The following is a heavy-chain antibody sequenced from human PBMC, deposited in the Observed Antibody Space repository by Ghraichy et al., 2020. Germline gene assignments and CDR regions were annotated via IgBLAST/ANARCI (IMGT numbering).Heavy chain of an antibody. Sequence: GGSLRLSCAASEFTFDGYPMTWVRQAPGKGLEWVSTLGADGRSTFYADSVKGRFTISRDESKTTMYLQMNSLRAEDTAVYYCAKEGGRLGEGAFDVWGQGTRVTVSS. CDR3: AKEGGRLGEGAFDV. J-gene: IGHJ3*01. CDR2: LGADGRST. CDR1: EFTFDGYP. D-gene: IGHD3-10*01. V-gene: IGHV3-23*01.